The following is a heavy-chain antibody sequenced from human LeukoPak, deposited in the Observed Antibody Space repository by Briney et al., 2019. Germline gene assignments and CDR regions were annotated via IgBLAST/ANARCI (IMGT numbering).Heavy chain of an antibody. Sequence: PSETLSLTCTVSGGSISSGGYYWSWIRQPPGKGLEWIGYIYHSGSTYYNPSLKSRVTISVDRSKNQFSLKLSSVTAADTAVYYCARVTYHMGPGDYWGQGTLVTVSS. V-gene: IGHV4-30-2*01. CDR3: ARVTYHMGPGDY. CDR1: GGSISSGGYY. CDR2: IYHSGST. D-gene: IGHD4-23*01. J-gene: IGHJ4*02.